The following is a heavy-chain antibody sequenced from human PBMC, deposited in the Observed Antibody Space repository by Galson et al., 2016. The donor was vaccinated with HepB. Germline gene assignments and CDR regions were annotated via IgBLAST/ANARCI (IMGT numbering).Heavy chain of an antibody. CDR3: ARNLGYGLQGYAMDF. CDR1: GLNINNKV. Sequence: LRLSCAASGLNINNKVLSWVRQAPGQGLEWVANIKADGSEKYYVDSAKGRFTISRDNAKNSLYLQMNSLRAEDTAVYYCARNLGYGLQGYAMDFWGQGTTVTVSS. CDR2: IKADGSEK. J-gene: IGHJ6*02. D-gene: IGHD4-11*01. V-gene: IGHV3-7*04.